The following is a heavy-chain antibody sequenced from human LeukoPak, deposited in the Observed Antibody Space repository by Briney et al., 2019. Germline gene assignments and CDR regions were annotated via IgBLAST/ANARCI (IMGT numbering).Heavy chain of an antibody. CDR2: ITSSSTYI. CDR3: ARDSNPYDYVWGPMDV. CDR1: GFTFSSYS. J-gene: IGHJ6*03. V-gene: IGHV3-21*01. D-gene: IGHD3-16*01. Sequence: GGSLRLSCAASGFTFSSYSMNWVRQAPGKGLEWVSSITSSSTYIFYADSLKGRFTISRDNAKNSLYLQMNSLRAEDTAVYYCARDSNPYDYVWGPMDVWGKGTTVTVSS.